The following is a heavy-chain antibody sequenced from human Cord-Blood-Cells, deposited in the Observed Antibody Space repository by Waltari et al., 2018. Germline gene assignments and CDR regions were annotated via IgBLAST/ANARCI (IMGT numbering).Heavy chain of an antibody. V-gene: IGHV4-39*07. CDR1: GGSISSSSYY. D-gene: IGHD3-10*01. J-gene: IGHJ5*02. Sequence: QLQLQESGTGLVKPSETLSLTCTVSGGSISSSSYYWGWIRQPPGKGLEWIGSIYYSGSAYYNPSLKSRVTISVDTSKNQFSLKLSSVTAADTAVYYCARHGSPMVRGVPNWFDPWGQGTLVTVSS. CDR3: ARHGSPMVRGVPNWFDP. CDR2: IYYSGSA.